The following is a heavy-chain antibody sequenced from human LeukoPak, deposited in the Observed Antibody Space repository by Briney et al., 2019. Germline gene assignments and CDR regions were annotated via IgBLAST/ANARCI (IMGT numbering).Heavy chain of an antibody. CDR2: IYTSGST. J-gene: IGHJ5*02. CDR1: GGSISSYY. CDR3: ARDTSGVVVSKVDFWSGYTYNWFDP. D-gene: IGHD3-3*01. V-gene: IGHV4-4*07. Sequence: SETLSLACTVSGGSISSYYWSWIRQPAGKGLEWIGRIYTSGSTNYNPSLKSRVTMSVDTSKNQFSLKLSSVTAADTAVYYCARDTSGVVVSKVDFWSGYTYNWFDPWGQGTLVTVSS.